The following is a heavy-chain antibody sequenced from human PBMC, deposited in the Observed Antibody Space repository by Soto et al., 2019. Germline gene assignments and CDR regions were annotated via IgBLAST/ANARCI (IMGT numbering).Heavy chain of an antibody. Sequence: SGGSLRLSCAASGFTFSSYAMSWVRQAPEKGLEWVSAISSSGGGGTYYADSVKGRFTISRDNSKNTLYLQMNSLRAEDTAVYYCASRTYYYDSSGYNWFAPWGPGTLVTVSS. CDR2: ISSSGGGGT. J-gene: IGHJ5*02. D-gene: IGHD3-22*01. CDR1: GFTFSSYA. CDR3: ASRTYYYDSSGYNWFAP. V-gene: IGHV3-23*01.